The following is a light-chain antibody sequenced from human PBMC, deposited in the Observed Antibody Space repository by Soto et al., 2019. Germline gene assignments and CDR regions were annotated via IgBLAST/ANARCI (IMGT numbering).Light chain of an antibody. Sequence: QSVLTQPPSVSAAPGQTVTISCSGSSSNIGNNYVSWYQQLPGTAPKLLIYDNNKRASGIPDRFSGSKSGTSATLGITGLQTGDEADYYCGTWDTSLSGGPWVFGGGTKLTVL. CDR2: DNN. J-gene: IGLJ3*02. CDR3: GTWDTSLSGGPWV. CDR1: SSNIGNNY. V-gene: IGLV1-51*01.